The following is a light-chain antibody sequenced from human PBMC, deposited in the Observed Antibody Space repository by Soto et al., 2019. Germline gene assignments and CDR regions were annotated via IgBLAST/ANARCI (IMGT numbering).Light chain of an antibody. J-gene: IGKJ1*01. CDR3: QQYGGSPRT. CDR1: QSVSSNY. V-gene: IGKV3-20*01. Sequence: EIVLTQSPGTLSLSPGERATLSCRASQSVSSNYLAWYRQKSGQAPRLLIYGASSRATGIPDRFSGSGSGTDFTLTISRLEPEDFAGYYCQQYGGSPRTFGQGTKVDIK. CDR2: GAS.